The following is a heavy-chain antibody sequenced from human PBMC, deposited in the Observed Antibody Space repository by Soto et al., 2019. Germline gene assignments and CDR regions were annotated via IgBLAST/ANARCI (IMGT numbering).Heavy chain of an antibody. V-gene: IGHV1-69*19. Sequence: QVHLVQSGAEVKKPGSSVKVSCKASGGTFSIYAISWVRQAPGQGLEWMGGLIPMFHTPIYEQTFQDRVAITADESTTTAYMEMRGLRSDDTSVYYCARHFWSGYQPSPLDNWGQGTLVTVSS. D-gene: IGHD3-3*02. CDR2: LIPMFHTP. CDR3: ARHFWSGYQPSPLDN. CDR1: GGTFSIYA. J-gene: IGHJ4*02.